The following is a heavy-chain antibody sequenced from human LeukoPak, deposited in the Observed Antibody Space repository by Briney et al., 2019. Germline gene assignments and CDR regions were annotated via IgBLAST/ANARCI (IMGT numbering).Heavy chain of an antibody. CDR2: INWNSDSI. CDR3: AKPAYSTGSAY. CDR1: GFNFDDYA. D-gene: IGHD6-19*01. V-gene: IGHV3-9*01. Sequence: GGSLRLSCAASGFNFDDYAMHWVRQAPGKGLEWVSGINWNSDSIGYADSVQGRFTISRDNAKQSVYLQMNSLRADDTAVYYCAKPAYSTGSAYWGQGTLVTVSP. J-gene: IGHJ4*02.